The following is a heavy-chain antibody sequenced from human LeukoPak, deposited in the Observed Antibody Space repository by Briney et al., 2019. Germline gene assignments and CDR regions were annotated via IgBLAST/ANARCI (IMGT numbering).Heavy chain of an antibody. CDR2: IIPILGIA. Sequence: SVKVSCKASGGTFSSYATSWVRQAPGQGLEWMGRIIPILGIANYAQKFQGRVTITADKSTSTAYMELSSLRSEDTAMYYCARDLNYGISSSDPTIDYWGQGTLVTVSS. CDR3: ARDLNYGISSSDPTIDY. CDR1: GGTFSSYA. V-gene: IGHV1-69*04. D-gene: IGHD4-17*01. J-gene: IGHJ4*02.